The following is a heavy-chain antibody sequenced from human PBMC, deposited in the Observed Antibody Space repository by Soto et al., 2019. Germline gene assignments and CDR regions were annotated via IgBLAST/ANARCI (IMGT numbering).Heavy chain of an antibody. J-gene: IGHJ5*02. D-gene: IGHD3-22*01. CDR2: IYPGDSDT. CDR1: GYSFTSYW. Sequence: GESLKISCKGSGYSFTSYWIGWVRQMPGKGLEWMGIIYPGDSDTRYSPSFQGQVTISADKSISTAYLQWSSLKASDTAMYYCAKGSYDSSGYYPNWFDPWGQGTLVTVSS. CDR3: AKGSYDSSGYYPNWFDP. V-gene: IGHV5-51*01.